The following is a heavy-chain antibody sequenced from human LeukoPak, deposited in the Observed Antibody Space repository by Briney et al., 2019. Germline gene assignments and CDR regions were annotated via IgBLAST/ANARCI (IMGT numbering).Heavy chain of an antibody. V-gene: IGHV3-9*01. CDR1: GFSFDEYG. J-gene: IGHJ6*03. CDR2: ISWNSGRI. Sequence: GGSLRLSCAASGFSFDEYGMHWVRQAPGKGLEWVSGISWNSGRIGYADSVKGRFTISRDNAKNSLYLQMNSLRAEDTALYYCARYWGAVRYHMDVWGKGTTVTVSS. D-gene: IGHD1-26*01. CDR3: ARYWGAVRYHMDV.